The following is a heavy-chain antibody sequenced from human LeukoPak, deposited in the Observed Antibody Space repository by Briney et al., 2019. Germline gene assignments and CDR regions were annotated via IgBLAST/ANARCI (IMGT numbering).Heavy chain of an antibody. CDR1: GGSISSSSYY. Sequence: KTSETLSLTCTVSGGSISSSSYYWGWVRQPPGKGLEWIGSIYYSGSTYYNPSLKSRVTISVDTSKNQFSLKLSSVTAADTAVYYCARDPDVAALDYWGQGTLVTVSS. J-gene: IGHJ4*02. CDR2: IYYSGST. V-gene: IGHV4-39*07. D-gene: IGHD2-15*01. CDR3: ARDPDVAALDY.